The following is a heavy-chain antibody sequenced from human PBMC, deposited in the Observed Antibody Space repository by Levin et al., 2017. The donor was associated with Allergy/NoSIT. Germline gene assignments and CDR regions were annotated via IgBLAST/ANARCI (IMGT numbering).Heavy chain of an antibody. V-gene: IGHV3-15*01. J-gene: IGHJ4*02. CDR3: TTSFRHCTGGVCMGAGDY. D-gene: IGHD2-8*02. CDR1: RFTFSNAW. Sequence: GGSLRLSCAASRFTFSNAWMSWVRQAPGKGLEWVGRIKSKTDGGTTDYAAPVKGRFTISRDDSKNTVYLQMNSLKTEDTAVYYCTTSFRHCTGGVCMGAGDYWGQGTLVTVSS. CDR2: IKSKTDGGTT.